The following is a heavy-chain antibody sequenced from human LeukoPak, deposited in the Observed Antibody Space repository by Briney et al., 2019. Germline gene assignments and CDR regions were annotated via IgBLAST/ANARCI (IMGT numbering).Heavy chain of an antibody. J-gene: IGHJ6*03. CDR3: VRAPSMSYHYYMDV. Sequence: GGSLRLSCAASGFTFSSYSMNWVRQAPGKGLEWVSSISSSSSYIYYADSVKGRFTISRDNAKRSLYLQMDSLRDDDTALYYCVRAPSMSYHYYMDVWGKGTTVTVSS. CDR1: GFTFSSYS. V-gene: IGHV3-21*04. CDR2: ISSSSSYI.